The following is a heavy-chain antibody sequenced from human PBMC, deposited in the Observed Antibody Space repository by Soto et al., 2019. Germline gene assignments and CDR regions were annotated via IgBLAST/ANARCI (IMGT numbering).Heavy chain of an antibody. CDR2: IGTGGDT. D-gene: IGHD4-17*01. CDR1: GFAFSTYD. J-gene: IGHJ4*02. Sequence: GGSLRLSCAASGFAFSTYDMHWVRQATGKGLEWVSGIGTGGDTYYADSVKGRFTISRDNSKNTLYLQMNSLRAEDTAVYYCARDHSTTVTGYFDYWGQGTLVTVSS. V-gene: IGHV3-13*01. CDR3: ARDHSTTVTGYFDY.